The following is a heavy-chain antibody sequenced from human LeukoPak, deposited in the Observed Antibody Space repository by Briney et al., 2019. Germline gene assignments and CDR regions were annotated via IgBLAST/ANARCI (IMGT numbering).Heavy chain of an antibody. J-gene: IGHJ4*02. D-gene: IGHD1-26*01. CDR1: GGSIMTANW. Sequence: PSGTLSLTCAVSGGSIMTANWWSWVRQPPGKGLEWIGEVHLSGATNYIPSLESRVSMSIDTSKNQMSLKLTSVTAADTAIYFCTRESGAFSPFGFWGQGTLVTVSS. V-gene: IGHV4-4*02. CDR3: TRESGAFSPFGF. CDR2: VHLSGAT.